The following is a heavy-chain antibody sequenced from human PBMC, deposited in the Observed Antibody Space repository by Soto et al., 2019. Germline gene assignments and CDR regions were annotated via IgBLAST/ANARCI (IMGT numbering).Heavy chain of an antibody. Sequence: SSETLSLTCTVSGGSISSSSYYWGWIRQPPGKGLEWIGSIYYSGSTYYNPSLKSRVTISVDTSKNQFSLKLSSVTAADTAVYYCARPGGYSGYDYADGNRDYWGQGTLVTVSS. J-gene: IGHJ4*02. CDR1: GGSISSSSYY. CDR2: IYYSGST. V-gene: IGHV4-39*01. CDR3: ARPGGYSGYDYADGNRDY. D-gene: IGHD5-12*01.